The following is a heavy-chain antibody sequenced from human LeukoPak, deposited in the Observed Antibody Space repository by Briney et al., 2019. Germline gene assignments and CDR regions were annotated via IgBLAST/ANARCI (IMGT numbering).Heavy chain of an antibody. Sequence: EASVKVSCKASGYTFTGYYMHWVRQAPGQGREWMGWINPNSGGTNYAQKCQGRVTMTRDTCISTAYMELSRLRSDDTAVYYCARDLSPGVVVAATTPYYYYGMDVWGQGTTVTVSS. D-gene: IGHD2-15*01. CDR3: ARDLSPGVVVAATTPYYYYGMDV. CDR2: INPNSGGT. V-gene: IGHV1-2*02. CDR1: GYTFTGYY. J-gene: IGHJ6*02.